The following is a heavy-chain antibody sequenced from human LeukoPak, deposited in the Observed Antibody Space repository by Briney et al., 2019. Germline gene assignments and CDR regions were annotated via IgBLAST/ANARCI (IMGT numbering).Heavy chain of an antibody. CDR2: ISSSSSYI. V-gene: IGHV3-21*01. CDR3: ARDNGSGSYYPRPQDY. D-gene: IGHD3-10*01. CDR1: GFTFSSYS. J-gene: IGHJ4*02. Sequence: GGSLRLSCAASGFTFSSYSMNWVPQAPGKGLEWVSSISSSSSYIYYADSVKGRFTISRDNAKNSLYLQMNSLRAEDTAVYYCARDNGSGSYYPRPQDYWGQGTLVTVSS.